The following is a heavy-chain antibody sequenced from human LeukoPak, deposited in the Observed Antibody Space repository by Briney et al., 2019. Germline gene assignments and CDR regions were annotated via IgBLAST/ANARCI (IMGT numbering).Heavy chain of an antibody. Sequence: PGGSLRLSCAASGFTFGDFHMSWIRLAPGKGLEWVAYTSTTGRTIYYADSVKGRFVISRDNADQSLYLQMNSLRVEDSAMYFCARDPLQSGGWNWYFDLWGRGTLVAVSS. CDR2: TSTTGRTI. D-gene: IGHD6-25*01. CDR1: GFTFGDFH. J-gene: IGHJ2*01. V-gene: IGHV3-11*01. CDR3: ARDPLQSGGWNWYFDL.